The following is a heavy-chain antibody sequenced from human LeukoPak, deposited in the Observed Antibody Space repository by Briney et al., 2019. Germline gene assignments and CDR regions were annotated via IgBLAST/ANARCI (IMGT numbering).Heavy chain of an antibody. D-gene: IGHD3-10*01. CDR3: ARDHKGGSGKYDAFDI. CDR2: ISGYNGNA. V-gene: IGHV1-18*01. CDR1: GYSFTNYG. Sequence: ASVKVSCKASGYSFTNYGFSWVRQAPGQGLEWMGWISGYNGNANYAQKFQGRVTMTTDTSTSTAYMELRNLRSDDTAVYYCARDHKGGSGKYDAFDIWGQGTMVTVSS. J-gene: IGHJ3*02.